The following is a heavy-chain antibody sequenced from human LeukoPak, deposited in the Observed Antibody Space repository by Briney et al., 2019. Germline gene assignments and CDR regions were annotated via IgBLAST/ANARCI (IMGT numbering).Heavy chain of an antibody. D-gene: IGHD3-10*01. CDR1: GYTFTSYD. J-gene: IGHJ4*02. Sequence: GASVKVSCKASGYTFTSYDINWVRQATGQGLEWMGWVNPNSGNTGYAQKFQGRVTITRNTSISTAYMELSSLRSEDTAVYYCARGDYYGSGVDYWGQGTLVTVSS. V-gene: IGHV1-8*03. CDR2: VNPNSGNT. CDR3: ARGDYYGSGVDY.